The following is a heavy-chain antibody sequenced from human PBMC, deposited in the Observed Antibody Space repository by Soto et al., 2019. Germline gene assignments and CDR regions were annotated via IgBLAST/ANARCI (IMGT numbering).Heavy chain of an antibody. CDR3: ARAGGTIYYYYGMDV. J-gene: IGHJ6*02. V-gene: IGHV3-74*01. CDR2: INSDGSST. CDR1: GFTFSSYW. Sequence: PGGSLRLSCAASGFTFSSYWMHWVRQAPGKGLVWVSRINSDGSSTSYADSVKGRFTISRDNAKNTLYLQMNSLRAEDTAVYYCARAGGTIYYYYGMDVWGQGTTVTVSS. D-gene: IGHD2-15*01.